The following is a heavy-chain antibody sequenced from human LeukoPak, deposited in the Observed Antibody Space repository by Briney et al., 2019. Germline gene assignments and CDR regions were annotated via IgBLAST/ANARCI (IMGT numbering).Heavy chain of an antibody. CDR2: INQGESEK. V-gene: IGHV3-7*01. Sequence: SGGSLRLSSAPSGFTFSTYWMGWVRQAPGKGLEWLANINQGESEKYYVDSVKGRFTISRDNAKNSLFLQMNSLRAEDTAVYYCARDQEDYGMDVWGQGTTVTVSS. CDR3: ARDQEDYGMDV. CDR1: GFTFSTYW. J-gene: IGHJ6*02.